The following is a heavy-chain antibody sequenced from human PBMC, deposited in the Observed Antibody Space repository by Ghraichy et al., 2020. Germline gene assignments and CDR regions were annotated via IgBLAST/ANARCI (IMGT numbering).Heavy chain of an antibody. V-gene: IGHV2-5*02. CDR2: IYWDDDK. Sequence: SGPTLVKPTQTLTLTCTFSGFSLSTTGVGVGWIRQPPGKALEWLGFIYWDDDKRYSPSLKSRLTFTKDTSKNQVVLTMTNMDPVDTATYYCAHRYNGNVGFDYWGQGTLVTVSS. CDR1: GFSLSTTGVG. CDR3: AHRYNGNVGFDY. J-gene: IGHJ4*02. D-gene: IGHD1-20*01.